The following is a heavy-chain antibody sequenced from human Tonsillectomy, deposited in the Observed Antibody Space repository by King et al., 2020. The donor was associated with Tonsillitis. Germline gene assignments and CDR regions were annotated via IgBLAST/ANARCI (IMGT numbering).Heavy chain of an antibody. CDR3: ARDPNSSGSWYFDL. Sequence: VQLVESGGGVVQPGRSLRLSCAASGFTFISYAMHWVRQAPGKGLEWVAVISSDGRNKFYADSVKGRFTISRDNSKNTLYLQMNSLTAEDTAVYYCARDPNSSGSWYFDLWGRGTLVTVSS. J-gene: IGHJ2*01. CDR2: ISSDGRNK. D-gene: IGHD3-22*01. CDR1: GFTFISYA. V-gene: IGHV3-30*04.